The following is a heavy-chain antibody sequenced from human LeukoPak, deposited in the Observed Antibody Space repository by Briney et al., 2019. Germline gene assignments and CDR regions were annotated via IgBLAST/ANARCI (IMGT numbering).Heavy chain of an antibody. CDR3: AREGRSGATNAFDI. V-gene: IGHV3-21*01. J-gene: IGHJ3*02. D-gene: IGHD1-26*01. CDR2: ISSSSSYI. CDR1: GFTFSSYS. Sequence: GGSLRLSCAASGFTFSSYSMNWVRQAPGKGLEWVSSISSSSSYIYYADSVKGRFTISRDNAKNSLYLQMNSLRAEDTAVYYCAREGRSGATNAFDIWGQGTMVTVSS.